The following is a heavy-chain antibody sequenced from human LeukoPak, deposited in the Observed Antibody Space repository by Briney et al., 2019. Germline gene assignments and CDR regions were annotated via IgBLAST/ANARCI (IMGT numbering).Heavy chain of an antibody. CDR1: GFTFSSYA. CDR3: ARGVSSSWYSQVDY. D-gene: IGHD6-13*01. J-gene: IGHJ4*02. V-gene: IGHV3-30*04. CDR2: ISYDGSNK. Sequence: GGSRRLSCAASGFTFSSYAMHWVRQAPGKGLEWVAVISYDGSNKYYADSVKGRFTISRDNSKNTLYLQMNSLRAEDTAVYYCARGVSSSWYSQVDYWGQGTLVTVSS.